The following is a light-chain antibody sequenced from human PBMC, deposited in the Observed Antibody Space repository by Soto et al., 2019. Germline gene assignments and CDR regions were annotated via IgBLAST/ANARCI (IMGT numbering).Light chain of an antibody. CDR2: KAS. CDR3: QHYNSYSEA. Sequence: DIQMTQSPSSLSASGGDRVTISCRASQGISSYLAWYQQKPGKAPKLPIYKASTLKSGVPSRFSGSGSGTEFTLTISSLQPDDFATYYCQHYNSYSEAFGQGTKVDI. J-gene: IGKJ1*01. V-gene: IGKV1-5*03. CDR1: QGISSY.